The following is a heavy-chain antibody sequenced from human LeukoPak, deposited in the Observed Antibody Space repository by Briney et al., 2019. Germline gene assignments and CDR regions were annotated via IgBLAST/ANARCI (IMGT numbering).Heavy chain of an antibody. CDR3: AREHDYDDY. Sequence: SETLSLTCAVYGGSFSGYHWSWIRQPPGKGLEWIGEINHSGSTNYNPSLKSRVTISVDTSKNQFSLKLSSVTAADTAVYYCAREHDYDDYWGQGTLVTVSS. CDR1: GGSFSGYH. CDR2: INHSGST. J-gene: IGHJ4*02. V-gene: IGHV4-34*01.